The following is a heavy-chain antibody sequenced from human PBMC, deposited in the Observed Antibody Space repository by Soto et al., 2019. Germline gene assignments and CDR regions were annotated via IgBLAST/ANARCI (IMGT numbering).Heavy chain of an antibody. V-gene: IGHV4-4*02. CDR2: IYHSGAT. CDR3: ARVSPGSYGLFDY. Sequence: QVQLQESGPGLVKPSGTLSLTCAVPGGSISSTNWWSWVRQPPGKGLEWIGEIYHSGATNYNPSLKSRVTISVDRSKNQFSLEVSSVTAADMAVYYCARVSPGSYGLFDYWGQGTLVTVSS. J-gene: IGHJ4*02. D-gene: IGHD1-26*01. CDR1: GGSISSTNW.